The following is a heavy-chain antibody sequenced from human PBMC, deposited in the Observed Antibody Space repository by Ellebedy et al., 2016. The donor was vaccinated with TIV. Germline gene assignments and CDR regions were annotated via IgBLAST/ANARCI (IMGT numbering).Heavy chain of an antibody. CDR3: ARVIGVAAAGTPAFDV. CDR2: IWYDGSQK. CDR1: GFHFNSYV. Sequence: GESLKISCAASGFHFNSYVMHWVRQAPGKGLEWVALIWYDGSQKYYADSVKGRFTISRDNSKNTLFLQMTSLRDEDTALYYCARVIGVAAAGTPAFDVWGQGTLVTVS. D-gene: IGHD6-19*01. J-gene: IGHJ3*01. V-gene: IGHV3-33*01.